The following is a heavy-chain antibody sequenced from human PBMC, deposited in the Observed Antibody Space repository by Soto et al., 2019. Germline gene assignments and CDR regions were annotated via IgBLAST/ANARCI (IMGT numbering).Heavy chain of an antibody. CDR2: IRWNSGSI. D-gene: IGHD2-15*01. CDR1: GFTFDDYA. J-gene: IGHJ6*02. Sequence: GGSLRLSCAASGFTFDDYAMHWVRQAPGKGLEWVSGIRWNSGSIGYADSVKGRFTISRDNAKNSLYLQMNSLRAEDTALYYCAKDKVVAATLSYYGMDVWGQGTTVTVSS. CDR3: AKDKVVAATLSYYGMDV. V-gene: IGHV3-9*01.